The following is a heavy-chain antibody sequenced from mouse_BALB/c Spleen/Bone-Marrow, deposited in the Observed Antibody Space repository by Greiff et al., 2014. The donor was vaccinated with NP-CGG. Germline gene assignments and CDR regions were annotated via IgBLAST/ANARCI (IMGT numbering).Heavy chain of an antibody. J-gene: IGHJ1*01. D-gene: IGHD2-3*01. CDR3: TRGYYWGYFDV. CDR2: IRLKSNNYAT. Sequence: VQLKDSGGGLVQPGGSMKLSCVASGFTFSNYWMNWVRQSPEKGLEWVAEIRLKSNNYATHYAESVKGRFTISRDDSKSSVYLQMNNLRAEDTGIYYCTRGYYWGYFDVWGAGTTVTVSS. V-gene: IGHV6-6*02. CDR1: GFTFSNYW.